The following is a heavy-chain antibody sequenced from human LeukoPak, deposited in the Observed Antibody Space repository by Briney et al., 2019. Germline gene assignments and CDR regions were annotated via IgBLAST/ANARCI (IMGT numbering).Heavy chain of an antibody. V-gene: IGHV3-23*01. CDR3: AKGPYYYDSSGYYPFDY. Sequence: HPGGSLRLSCAASGFTFSSYAMSWVRQAPGKGLEWVSAISGSGGSTYYADSVKGRFTISRDNSKNTLYLQMNSLRAEDTAVYYCAKGPYYYDSSGYYPFDYWGQGTLVTVSS. CDR2: ISGSGGST. CDR1: GFTFSSYA. J-gene: IGHJ4*02. D-gene: IGHD3-22*01.